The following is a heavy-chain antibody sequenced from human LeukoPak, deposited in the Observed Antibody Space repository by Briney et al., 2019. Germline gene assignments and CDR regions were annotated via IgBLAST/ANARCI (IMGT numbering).Heavy chain of an antibody. CDR3: TREQDREAAATVIGDS. D-gene: IGHD2-15*01. Sequence: GGSLRLSCVASGFTFSRFEMNWVRQAPGKGLEWISHISRGTYIAYADSVKGRFSISRDNAKNSLYLQMNSLRAEDTAVYYCTREQDREAAATVIGDSWGQGTLVTVSS. CDR2: ISRGTYI. CDR1: GFTFSRFE. V-gene: IGHV3-48*03. J-gene: IGHJ4*02.